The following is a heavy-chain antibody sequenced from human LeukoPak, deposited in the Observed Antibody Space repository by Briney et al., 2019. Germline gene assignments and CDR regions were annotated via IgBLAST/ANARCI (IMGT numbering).Heavy chain of an antibody. CDR1: GFSFSSYA. V-gene: IGHV3-30-3*01. CDR2: ISYDGSNK. J-gene: IGHJ4*02. CDR3: ASLELRSGQGFDY. Sequence: GGSLRLSCAASGFSFSSYAMHWVRQAPGKGLEWVAVISYDGSNKYYADSVKGRFTFSRDNSKNSLYLQMNSLRAEDTAVYYCASLELRSGQGFDYWGQGTLVTVSS. D-gene: IGHD1-7*01.